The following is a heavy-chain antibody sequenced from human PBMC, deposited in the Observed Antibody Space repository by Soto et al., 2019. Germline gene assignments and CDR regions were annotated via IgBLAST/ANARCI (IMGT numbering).Heavy chain of an antibody. CDR3: ARSVPVTPLGY. J-gene: IGHJ4*02. D-gene: IGHD4-17*01. CDR1: GVTVSNNF. V-gene: IGHV3-66*01. CDR2: IYSGGGT. Sequence: EVQLVESGGDLVKPGGSLRLSCAASGVTVSNNFMSWVRQAPGKGLEWVSIIYSGGGTKYADSVKGSFTISRDNYKNTVYLQMNSLRVEDTVVYYGARSVPVTPLGYWGQGTLVTVSS.